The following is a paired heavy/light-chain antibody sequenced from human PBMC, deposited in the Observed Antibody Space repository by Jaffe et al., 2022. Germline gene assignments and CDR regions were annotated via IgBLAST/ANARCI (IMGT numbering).Light chain of an antibody. J-gene: IGKJ2*01. CDR1: QSVSSN. CDR2: GAS. Sequence: EIVMTQSPATLSVSPGERATLSCRASQSVSSNLAWYQQKPGQAPRLLIYGASTRATGIPARFSGSGSGTEFTLTISSLQSEDFAVYYCQQYNNWPPTYTFGQGTKLEIK. CDR3: QQYNNWPPTYT. V-gene: IGKV3-15*01.
Heavy chain of an antibody. CDR3: ARTPSLRIVGATIRRTGGFDY. D-gene: IGHD1-26*01. Sequence: QVQLQESGPGLVKPSQTLSLTCTVSGGSISSGSYYWSWIRQPAGKGLEWIGRIYTSGSTNYNPSLKSRVTISVDTSKNQFSLKLSSVTAADTAVYYCARTPSLRIVGATIRRTGGFDYWGQGTLVTVSS. J-gene: IGHJ4*02. CDR1: GGSISSGSYY. CDR2: IYTSGST. V-gene: IGHV4-61*02.